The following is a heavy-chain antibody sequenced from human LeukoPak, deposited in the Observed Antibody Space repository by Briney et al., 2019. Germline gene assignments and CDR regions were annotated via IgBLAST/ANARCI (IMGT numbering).Heavy chain of an antibody. Sequence: GGSLRLSCIGSGFPLSAYAMTWVRQAPGKGLEWVSSIQGSGGIRGYADSVQGRFTISRDNSKNTLFLQMNSLRGEDTAVYYCGRDPNGDYIGAFEMWGPGTLVTVSS. CDR2: IQGSGGIR. V-gene: IGHV3-23*01. CDR3: GRDPNGDYIGAFEM. CDR1: GFPLSAYA. J-gene: IGHJ3*02. D-gene: IGHD4-17*01.